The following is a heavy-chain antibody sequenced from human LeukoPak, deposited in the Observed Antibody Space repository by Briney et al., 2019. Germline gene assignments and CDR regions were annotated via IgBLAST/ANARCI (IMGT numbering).Heavy chain of an antibody. V-gene: IGHV1-69*05. J-gene: IGHJ4*02. D-gene: IGHD5-24*01. CDR3: ATNGGWLQFVG. Sequence: GASVKVSYKASGGTFSSYAISWVRQAPGQGLEWMGGIIPIFGTANYAQKFQGRVTITTDESTSTAYMELSSLRSEDTAVYYCATNGGWLQFVGWGQGTLVTVSS. CDR1: GGTFSSYA. CDR2: IIPIFGTA.